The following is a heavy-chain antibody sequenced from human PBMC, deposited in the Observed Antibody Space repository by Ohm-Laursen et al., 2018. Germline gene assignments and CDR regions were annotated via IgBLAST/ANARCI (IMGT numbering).Heavy chain of an antibody. J-gene: IGHJ4*02. CDR1: GFTFSSYA. CDR3: AKAGHYYYDSSGFDY. CDR2: ISWNSGSI. Sequence: SLRLSCAASGFTFSSYAMSWVRQAPGKGLEWVSGISWNSGSIGYADSVKGRFTISRDNAKNSLYLQMNSLRAEDTALYYCAKAGHYYYDSSGFDYWGQGTLVTVSS. V-gene: IGHV3-9*01. D-gene: IGHD3-22*01.